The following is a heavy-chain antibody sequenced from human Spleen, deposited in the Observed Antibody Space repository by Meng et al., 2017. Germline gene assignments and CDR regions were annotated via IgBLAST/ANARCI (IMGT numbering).Heavy chain of an antibody. V-gene: IGHV1-18*01. CDR3: ARWRGDSDFDY. Sequence: QLQLVQSGAEVKKPGGSVRVSCKASAYAFGSYGISWVRQAPGQGLEWMGWFVNYRDTYPAPKFQHRVTMTTDTLTNTVFMELRSLRSDDTAVYYCARWRGDSDFDYWGQGTLVTVSS. J-gene: IGHJ4*02. CDR2: FVNYRDT. D-gene: IGHD2-21*02. CDR1: AYAFGSYG.